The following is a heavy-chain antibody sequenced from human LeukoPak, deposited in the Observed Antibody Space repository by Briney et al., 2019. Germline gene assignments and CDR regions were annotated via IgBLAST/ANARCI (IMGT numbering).Heavy chain of an antibody. V-gene: IGHV4-61*02. CDR1: GGSISSGSYY. CDR3: ARDTRGFDY. CDR2: IYTSGST. D-gene: IGHD3-3*01. Sequence: TLSLTCTVSGGSISSGSYYWSWIRQPAGEGLEWIGRIYTSGSTNYNPSLKSRVTISVDTSKNQFSLKLSSVTAADTAVYYCARDTRGFDYWGQGTLVTVSS. J-gene: IGHJ4*02.